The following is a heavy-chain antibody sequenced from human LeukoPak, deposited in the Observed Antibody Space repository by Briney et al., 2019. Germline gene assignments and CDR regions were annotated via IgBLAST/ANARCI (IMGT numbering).Heavy chain of an antibody. D-gene: IGHD2-2*01. CDR1: GGSISSGGYY. CDR3: ARDKTSFYGMDV. CDR2: IYYSGST. Sequence: SETLSLTCTVSGGSISSGGYYWSWIRQHPGKGLEWIGYIYYSGSTYYNPSLKSRVTISVDTSKNQFSLKLSSVTAADTAVYYCARDKTSFYGMDVWGQGTLVTVSS. V-gene: IGHV4-31*03. J-gene: IGHJ6*02.